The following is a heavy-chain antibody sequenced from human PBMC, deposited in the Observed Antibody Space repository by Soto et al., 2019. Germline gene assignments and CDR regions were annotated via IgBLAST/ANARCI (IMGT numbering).Heavy chain of an antibody. J-gene: IGHJ4*02. CDR3: ARRV. V-gene: IGHV3-23*01. Sequence: EVQVSESGGGLVQPGGSLRLSCATSGFTFSNYPMNWVRQAPGKGLEWVSGISAGGDRTYYADSVKGRFTIFRDNSKNSVSLRMNSLRVEDTAAYYCARRVWGQGTLVTVSS. CDR1: GFTFSNYP. CDR2: ISAGGDRT.